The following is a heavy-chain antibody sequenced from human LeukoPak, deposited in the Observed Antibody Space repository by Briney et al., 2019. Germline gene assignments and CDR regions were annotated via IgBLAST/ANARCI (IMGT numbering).Heavy chain of an antibody. D-gene: IGHD6-19*01. J-gene: IGHJ4*02. Sequence: SETLSLTCTVSGGSISSSSYYWGWIRQPPGKGLEWIGSIYYSGSTYYNPSLKSRVTISVDTSKNQISLKLSSVTAADTAVYYCARRPLYSSGWTRGPFDYWGQGTLVTVSS. CDR3: ARRPLYSSGWTRGPFDY. CDR1: GGSISSSSYY. CDR2: IYYSGST. V-gene: IGHV4-39*01.